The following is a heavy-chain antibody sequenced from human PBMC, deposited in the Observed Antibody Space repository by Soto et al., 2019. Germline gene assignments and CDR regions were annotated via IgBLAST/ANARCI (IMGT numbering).Heavy chain of an antibody. CDR3: ARVRSPYYMDV. J-gene: IGHJ6*03. V-gene: IGHV3-48*01. D-gene: IGHD3-3*01. CDR2: ISSTGNTI. Sequence: EVQLVESGGGLVQPGGSLRLSCAASGFTFSTYSMSWVRQAPGKGLEWVSYISSTGNTIYSADSMKGRFTISRDNAKNSLYLQMSSLRAEDTADYYCARVRSPYYMDVWGKGTTVTVSS. CDR1: GFTFSTYS.